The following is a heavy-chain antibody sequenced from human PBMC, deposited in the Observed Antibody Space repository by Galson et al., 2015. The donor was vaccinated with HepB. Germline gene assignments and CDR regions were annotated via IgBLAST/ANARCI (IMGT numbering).Heavy chain of an antibody. CDR3: AFEGSGWYQGRSVGGYFDY. J-gene: IGHJ4*02. V-gene: IGHV1-2*02. CDR2: INPNSGGT. CDR1: GYTFTGYY. Sequence: SVKVSCKASGYTFTGYYMHWVRQAPGQGLEWMGWINPNSGGTNYAQKFQGRVTMTRDTSISTAYMELSRLRSDDTAVYYCAFEGSGWYQGRSVGGYFDYWGQGTLVTVSS. D-gene: IGHD6-19*01.